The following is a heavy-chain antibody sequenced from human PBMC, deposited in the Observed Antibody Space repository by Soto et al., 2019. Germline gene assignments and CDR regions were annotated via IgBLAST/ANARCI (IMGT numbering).Heavy chain of an antibody. J-gene: IGHJ6*02. Sequence: QVRLVESGGGVVQPGRSLRLSCTASGLIFNTYGMHWVRQAPGKGLEWVTVISDEGTNKYYADSVKGRFTISRDNSKNTRYRQMNSLRPEDTAVYYCAKDGRRGFKQWLDSGMDVWGPGNRVTVS. CDR2: ISDEGTNK. D-gene: IGHD6-19*01. V-gene: IGHV3-30*18. CDR1: GLIFNTYG. CDR3: AKDGRRGFKQWLDSGMDV.